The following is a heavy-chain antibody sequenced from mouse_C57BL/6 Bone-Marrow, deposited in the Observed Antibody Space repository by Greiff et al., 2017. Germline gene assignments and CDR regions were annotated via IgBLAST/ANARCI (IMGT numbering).Heavy chain of an antibody. V-gene: IGHV1-64*01. J-gene: IGHJ3*01. Sequence: VQLQQPGAELVKPGASVKLSCKASGYTFTSYWMHWVKQRPGQGLEWIGMIHPNSGSTNYNEKFKSKATLTVDKSSSTAYMQLSSLTSEDSAVYYGARLYGNYGAWFAYWGQGTLVTVSA. CDR3: ARLYGNYGAWFAY. CDR2: IHPNSGST. CDR1: GYTFTSYW. D-gene: IGHD2-1*01.